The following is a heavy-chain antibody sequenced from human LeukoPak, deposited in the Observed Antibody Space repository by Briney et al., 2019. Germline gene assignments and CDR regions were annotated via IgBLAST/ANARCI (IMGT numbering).Heavy chain of an antibody. CDR3: ASGGYSGYENRD. V-gene: IGHV3-30*04. J-gene: IGHJ4*02. CDR2: ISYDGSNK. Sequence: PGRSLRLSCAASGFTFSSYAMHWVRQAPGKGLEWVAVISYDGSNKYYADSVKGRFTISRDNSKNTLYPQMNSLRAEDTAVYYCASGGYSGYENRDWGQGTLVTVSS. CDR1: GFTFSSYA. D-gene: IGHD5-12*01.